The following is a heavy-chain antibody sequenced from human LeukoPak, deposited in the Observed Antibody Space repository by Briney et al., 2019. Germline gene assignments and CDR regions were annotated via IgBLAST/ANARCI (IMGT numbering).Heavy chain of an antibody. CDR3: AREAGGYCSSTSCFLSYNWFDP. Sequence: SETLSLTCTVSGGSLTTYYWSWIRQPPGRGLEWIGYIYYTGSTNYNPSLKSRVTISIDTSKNQFSLKLSSVTAADTAVYYCAREAGGYCSSTSCFLSYNWFDPWGQGTLVTVSS. V-gene: IGHV4-59*12. CDR1: GGSLTTYY. CDR2: IYYTGST. D-gene: IGHD2-2*01. J-gene: IGHJ5*02.